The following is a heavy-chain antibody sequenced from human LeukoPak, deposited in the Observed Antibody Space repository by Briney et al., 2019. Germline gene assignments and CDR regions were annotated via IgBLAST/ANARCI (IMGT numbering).Heavy chain of an antibody. V-gene: IGHV3-20*04. CDR2: INWNGGST. D-gene: IGHD5-18*01. Sequence: GGSLRLSCAASGFTFRRYGMNWVRQAPGKGLEWVSGINWNGGSTGYADSVKGRFTISRDNAKNSLYLQMNSLRAEDTALYYCARARGYSYARMDYYYYYYMDVWGKGTTVTVSS. CDR3: ARARGYSYARMDYYYYYYMDV. J-gene: IGHJ6*03. CDR1: GFTFRRYG.